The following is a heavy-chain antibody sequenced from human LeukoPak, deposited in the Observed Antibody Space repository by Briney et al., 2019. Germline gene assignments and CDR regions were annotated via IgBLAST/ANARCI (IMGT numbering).Heavy chain of an antibody. Sequence: PGGSLRLSCAASEFSVGSNYMTWVRQAPGKGLEWVSLIYSGGSTYYADSVKGRFTTSRDNSKNTLYLQMNSLRAGDTALYFCVRGGDPEAFDIWGRGTMVTVSS. D-gene: IGHD3-16*01. J-gene: IGHJ3*02. CDR3: VRGGDPEAFDI. CDR1: EFSVGSNY. V-gene: IGHV3-66*01. CDR2: IYSGGST.